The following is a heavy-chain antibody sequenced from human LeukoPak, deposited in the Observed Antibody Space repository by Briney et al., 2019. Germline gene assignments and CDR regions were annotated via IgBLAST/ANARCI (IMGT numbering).Heavy chain of an antibody. CDR1: GFTFSSYW. J-gene: IGHJ4*02. Sequence: PGGSLRLSCAASGFTFSSYWMSWVRQAPGEGLEWVANIKQDGSEKYYVDSVKGRFTISRDNAKNSLYLQMNSLRAEDTAVYYCARSDLYFDWSPLGGPVDYWGRGTLVTVSS. CDR2: IKQDGSEK. V-gene: IGHV3-7*01. CDR3: ARSDLYFDWSPLGGPVDY. D-gene: IGHD3-9*01.